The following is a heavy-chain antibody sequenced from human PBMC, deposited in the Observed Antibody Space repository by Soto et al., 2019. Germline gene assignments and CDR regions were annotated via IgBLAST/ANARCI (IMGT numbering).Heavy chain of an antibody. J-gene: IGHJ4*02. CDR2: IYYDGNT. CDR3: VRSSIEHRIFMYPFDS. CDR1: GDCISSKSHY. V-gene: IGHV4-39*01. D-gene: IGHD3-9*01. Sequence: SETRSVACTVCGDCISSKSHYWGWIRQPPGKGLESIANIYYDGNTYYNPSLKSRVTISLDTSKNQFSLRLNSVTAADTAVYFCVRSSIEHRIFMYPFDSWGLRTLVTVSS.